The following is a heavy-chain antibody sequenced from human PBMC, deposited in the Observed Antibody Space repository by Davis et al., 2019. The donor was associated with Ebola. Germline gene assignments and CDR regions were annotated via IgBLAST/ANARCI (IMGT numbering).Heavy chain of an antibody. CDR2: MNPNSGNT. J-gene: IGHJ2*01. V-gene: IGHV1-8*01. Sequence: ASVTVSCKASGYTFINNDINWVRQATGQGLEWMGWMNPNSGNTGYASKFQGRVTMTRDNSINTAYMELSSLTSEDTAVYYCARPIEKRCSPGCFDLWGRGTLVTVSS. D-gene: IGHD4/OR15-4a*01. CDR3: ARPIEKRCSPGCFDL. CDR1: GYTFINND.